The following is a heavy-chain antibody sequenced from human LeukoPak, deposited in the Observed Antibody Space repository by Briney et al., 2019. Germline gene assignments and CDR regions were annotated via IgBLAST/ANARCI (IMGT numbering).Heavy chain of an antibody. J-gene: IGHJ4*02. CDR2: ISDYNGNT. V-gene: IGHV1-18*01. CDR3: ARDIAEQWLVRKYYFDY. Sequence: ATEEVSYKASGYTFTSYGIRWLRQAPGQGLEWLGWISDYNGNTNYAQNLQGRVTLTTDTYTSLAYMERRGNSCDDPVGYYCARDIAEQWLVRKYYFDYWGQGTLVTVSS. CDR1: GYTFTSYG. D-gene: IGHD6-19*01.